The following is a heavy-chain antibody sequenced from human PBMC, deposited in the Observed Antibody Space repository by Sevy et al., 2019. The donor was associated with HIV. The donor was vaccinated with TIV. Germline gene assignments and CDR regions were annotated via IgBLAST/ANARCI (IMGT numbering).Heavy chain of an antibody. J-gene: IGHJ6*02. CDR1: GFSFRSYW. CDR2: IKLDGDEK. CDR3: ARDSKGGLDV. Sequence: GGSLRLSCTASGFSFRSYWMTWVRQAPGMGLEWVANIKLDGDEKYYVGSLKGRFTISRDNVKNSLYLQMNNLRAEGTAVYYCARDSKGGLDVWGQGTTVTVSS. V-gene: IGHV3-7*01. D-gene: IGHD4-4*01.